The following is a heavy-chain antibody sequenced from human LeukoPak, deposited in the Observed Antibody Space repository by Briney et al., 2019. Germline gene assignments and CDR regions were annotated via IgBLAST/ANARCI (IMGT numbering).Heavy chain of an antibody. V-gene: IGHV3-7*01. CDR3: ATEGTDGRGSFGWFDS. D-gene: IGHD3-10*01. J-gene: IGHJ5*01. CDR2: IKEDGSVK. CDR1: GFTFSDYW. Sequence: PGGSLRLSCVASGFTFSDYWMTWVRQAPGKGLEWVANIKEDGSVKYYVDSVKVRFSISRDNAKNSLYLQLNSLRVEDTAVYYCATEGTDGRGSFGWFDSWGQGTLVTVSP.